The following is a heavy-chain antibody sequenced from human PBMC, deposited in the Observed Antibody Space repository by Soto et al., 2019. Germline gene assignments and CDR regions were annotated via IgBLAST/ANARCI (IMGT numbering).Heavy chain of an antibody. CDR2: IFHSGST. D-gene: IGHD2-2*01. J-gene: IGHJ4*02. CDR1: GDSISSSVL. Sequence: SETLSLTCAVSGDSISSSVLWVWVRQPPGKGLEWIGEIFHSGSTNYNPSLKSRATMSVDKSKNQFSLNLTSVTAADTALYYCARQAWTRLDCWGQGTLVTVYS. V-gene: IGHV4-4*02. CDR3: ARQAWTRLDC.